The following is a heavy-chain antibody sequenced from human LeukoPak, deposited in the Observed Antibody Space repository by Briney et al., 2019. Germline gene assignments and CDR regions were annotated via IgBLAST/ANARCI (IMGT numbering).Heavy chain of an antibody. Sequence: SETLSLTCAVYGGSFSGYYWSWIRQPPGKGLEWIGEINHSGSTNYNPSLKSRVTISVDTSKNQFSLELSSVTAADTAVYYCARVWSIAARRADYWGQGTLVTVSS. D-gene: IGHD6-6*01. CDR1: GGSFSGYY. V-gene: IGHV4-34*01. CDR2: INHSGST. CDR3: ARVWSIAARRADY. J-gene: IGHJ4*02.